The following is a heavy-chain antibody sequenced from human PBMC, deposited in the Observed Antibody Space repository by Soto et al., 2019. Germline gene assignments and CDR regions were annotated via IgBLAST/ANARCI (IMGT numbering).Heavy chain of an antibody. CDR2: ISGSGGST. J-gene: IGHJ4*02. V-gene: IGHV3-23*01. CDR3: ETPVWSGRKFEF. D-gene: IGHD3-3*01. Sequence: GGSLRLSCAASGFTFSSYAMSWVRQAPGKGLEWVSAISGSGGSTYYADSVKGRFTISRDNSKNTMYLQMNSLRAEDTAGCYCETPVWSGRKFEFWGEGSRVNVS. CDR1: GFTFSSYA.